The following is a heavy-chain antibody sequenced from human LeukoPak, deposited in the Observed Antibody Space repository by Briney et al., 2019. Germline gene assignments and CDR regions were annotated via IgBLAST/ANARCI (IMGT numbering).Heavy chain of an antibody. CDR1: GFTFSSYW. V-gene: IGHV3-74*01. J-gene: IGHJ1*01. Sequence: GGSLRLSCAASGFTFSSYWMHWVRQAPGKGLVWVSRINSDGSSTSYADSVKGRFTISRDNAKNTLYLQMNSLRAEDTAVYYCARGPNQLPRYFQHWGQGTLVTVSS. CDR2: INSDGSST. D-gene: IGHD2-2*01. CDR3: ARGPNQLPRYFQH.